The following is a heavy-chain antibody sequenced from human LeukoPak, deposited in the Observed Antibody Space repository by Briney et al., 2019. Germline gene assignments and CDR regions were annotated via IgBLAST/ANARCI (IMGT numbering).Heavy chain of an antibody. D-gene: IGHD3-22*01. CDR1: GFTFSLYW. V-gene: IGHV3-7*01. CDR3: ARDGDTSGYSD. Sequence: GGSLRLSCATSGFTFSLYWMSWVRQAPGKRLEWVANIRQDGSEKYYVDSVRGRFTISRDNAKNSLYLQMNSLRAEDTAVYYCARDGDTSGYSDWGQGTLVTVSS. CDR2: IRQDGSEK. J-gene: IGHJ1*01.